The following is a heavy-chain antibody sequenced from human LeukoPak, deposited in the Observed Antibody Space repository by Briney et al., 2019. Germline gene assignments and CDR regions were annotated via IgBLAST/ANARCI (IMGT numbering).Heavy chain of an antibody. CDR3: AREWATYHNWYDP. CDR1: GYTVETGYY. CDR2: IYRSATT. J-gene: IGHJ5*02. D-gene: IGHD1-26*01. Sequence: SETLSLTCTVSGYTVETGYYWAWLRQPPGKGLEWIGSIYRSATTYYNPSLKSRVLKSMDMSKNEVSLSLTSVTAADTAVYYCAREWATYHNWYDPWGQGTLVIVSS. V-gene: IGHV4-38-2*02.